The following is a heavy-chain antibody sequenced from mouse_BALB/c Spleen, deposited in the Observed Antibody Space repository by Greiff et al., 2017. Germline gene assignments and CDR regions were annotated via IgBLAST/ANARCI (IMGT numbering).Heavy chain of an antibody. D-gene: IGHD1-1*01. Sequence: EVMLVESGGGLVKPGGSLKLSCAASGFTFSSYAMSWVRQSPEKRLEWVAEISNGGSTYYPDSVKGRFTISRDNAKNTLYLQMSSLKSEDTAMYYCARDESLYYYGSRGAMDYWGQGTSVTVSS. CDR3: ARDESLYYYGSRGAMDY. CDR1: GFTFSSYA. J-gene: IGHJ4*01. V-gene: IGHV5-6-3*01. CDR2: ISNGGST.